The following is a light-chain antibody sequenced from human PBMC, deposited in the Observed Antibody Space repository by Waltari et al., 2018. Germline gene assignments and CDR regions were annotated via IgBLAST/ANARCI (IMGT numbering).Light chain of an antibody. J-gene: IGLJ2*01. V-gene: IGLV2-8*01. CDR2: EVS. CDR1: SSDLGGYDF. CDR3: SSYVGSNNPV. Sequence: QSALTQPPSASGSPGQSVTISCTGTSSDLGGYDFVSWYQHHPGKAPKLMIYEVSQRPAGVPDRVSGSKSGNTASLTVSGLQAEDEADYYCSSYVGSNNPVFGGGTKLTVL.